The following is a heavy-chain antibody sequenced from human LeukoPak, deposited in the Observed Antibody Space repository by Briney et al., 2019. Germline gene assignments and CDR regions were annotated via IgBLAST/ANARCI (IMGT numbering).Heavy chain of an antibody. V-gene: IGHV3-21*01. D-gene: IGHD6-13*01. CDR3: TTASSSWSYTSDY. CDR1: GFTFGSYC. Sequence: GGSLRLSCAASGFTFGSYCMNWVRQAPGKGLEWVSAISISRTYIYYADSVKGRFTISRDDAKNSLFLQTDSLRAEDTAVYYCTTASSSWSYTSDYWGHGTLVTVSS. CDR2: ISISRTYI. J-gene: IGHJ4*01.